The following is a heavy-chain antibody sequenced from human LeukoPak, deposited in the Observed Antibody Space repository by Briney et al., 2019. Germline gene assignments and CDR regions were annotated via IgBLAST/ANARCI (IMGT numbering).Heavy chain of an antibody. CDR2: ISSSGSTR. CDR1: GFTFTHHG. CDR3: ARGWRYFDY. V-gene: IGHV3-48*03. D-gene: IGHD5-24*01. Sequence: GGSLRLSCTASGFTFTHHGMNWVRQAPGKGLEWVSYISSSGSTRYYVDSVKGRFTISRDTAKNSLYLQMNSLRAEDTAVYYCARGWRYFDYWGQGTLVTVSS. J-gene: IGHJ4*02.